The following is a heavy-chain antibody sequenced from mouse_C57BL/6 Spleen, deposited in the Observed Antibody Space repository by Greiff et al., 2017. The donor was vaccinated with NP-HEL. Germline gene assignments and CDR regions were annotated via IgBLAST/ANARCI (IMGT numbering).Heavy chain of an antibody. J-gene: IGHJ3*01. V-gene: IGHV1-81*01. CDR1: GYTFTSYG. D-gene: IGHD3-2*02. CDR2: IYPRSGNT. Sequence: QVQLQQSGAELARPGASVKLSCKASGYTFTSYGISWVKQRTGQGLEWIGEIYPRSGNTYYNEKFKGKATLTADKSSSTAYMELRRLTSEDSAVYFCARSGEVRLGGFAYWGQGTLVTVSA. CDR3: ARSGEVRLGGFAY.